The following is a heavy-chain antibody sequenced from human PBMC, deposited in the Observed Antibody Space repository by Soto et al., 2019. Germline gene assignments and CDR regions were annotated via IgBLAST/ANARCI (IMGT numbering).Heavy chain of an antibody. D-gene: IGHD2-2*01. CDR3: ARRLMWRPPLIKDYAMDV. Sequence: QVQLVQSGAEVKMPGASVRVSCKASGYPFTDYYMHWVRQAPGRRPEWMGWVDPNNGDTNYVQKFQGRVTMTTDMSISTGYMELTRLASDDTALYYCARRLMWRPPLIKDYAMDVWGQGTTVAVSS. J-gene: IGHJ6*02. CDR1: GYPFTDYY. V-gene: IGHV1-2*02. CDR2: VDPNNGDT.